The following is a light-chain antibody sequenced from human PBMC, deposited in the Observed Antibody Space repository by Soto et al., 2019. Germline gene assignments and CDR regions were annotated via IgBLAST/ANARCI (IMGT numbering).Light chain of an antibody. V-gene: IGKV4-1*01. J-gene: IGKJ1*01. CDR2: WAS. CDR3: QQYYGTPWT. Sequence: DIVMTQSPDSLAVFLGERATINCKSSQSVLYSPNTENYLAWYQQKPGQPPKLLVYWASARESGVPDRFSGSGSGTEFNRHIRSLQDADVALYYCQQYYGTPWTFGQGTKGAIQ. CDR1: QSVLYSPNTENY.